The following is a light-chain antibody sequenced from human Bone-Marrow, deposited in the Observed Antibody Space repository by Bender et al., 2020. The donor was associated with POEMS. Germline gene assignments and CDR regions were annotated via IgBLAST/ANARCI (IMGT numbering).Light chain of an antibody. Sequence: QSVLTQPPSASGTPGQRVTIPCSGGSIGWNPINRYQQPPGTAPRLVIYAVDRRPSGVPNRFSASKSGSSASLAISGLQSEDAADYYCSTWDDRLNAWLFGGGTKLTVL. V-gene: IGLV1-44*01. CDR1: SIGWNP. J-gene: IGLJ3*02. CDR2: AVD. CDR3: STWDDRLNAWL.